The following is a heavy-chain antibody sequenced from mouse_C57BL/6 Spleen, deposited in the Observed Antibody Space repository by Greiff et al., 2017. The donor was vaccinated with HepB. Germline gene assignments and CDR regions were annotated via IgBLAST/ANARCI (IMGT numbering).Heavy chain of an antibody. J-gene: IGHJ2*01. CDR1: GYTFTSYW. V-gene: IGHV1-55*01. D-gene: IGHD2-3*01. Sequence: QVQLQQPGAELVKPGASVKMSCKASGYTFTSYWITWVKQRPGQGLEWIGDIYPGSGSTNYNEKFKSKATLTVDTSSSTAYMQLSSLTSEDSAVYYCASSFADGGYFDYWGQGTTLTVSS. CDR2: IYPGSGST. CDR3: ASSFADGGYFDY.